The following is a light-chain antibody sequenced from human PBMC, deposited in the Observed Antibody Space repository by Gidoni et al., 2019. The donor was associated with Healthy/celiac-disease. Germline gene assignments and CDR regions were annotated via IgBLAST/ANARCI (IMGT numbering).Light chain of an antibody. CDR3: SSYTSSSPYV. CDR1: SSDVGGYNY. J-gene: IGLJ1*01. CDR2: DVS. V-gene: IGLV2-14*01. Sequence: QSALTQPASVSGSPGQSITISCTGTSSDVGGYNYVSWYQQHPGKAPKLMIYDVSNRPSGVSNRVSGSKSGNTASLTISGLQAEDEADYYCSSYTSSSPYVFGTGTKVTV.